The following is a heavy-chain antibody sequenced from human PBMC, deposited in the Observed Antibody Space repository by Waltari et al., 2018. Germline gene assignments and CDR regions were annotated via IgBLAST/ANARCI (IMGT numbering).Heavy chain of an antibody. J-gene: IGHJ3*02. D-gene: IGHD7-27*01. Sequence: EVQLLESGGGLVQPGGSLRLSCAASGFTFSSYAMSWVRQAPGKGLEWVSAISGSGGGTYYADSVKGRFTISRDNSKNTLYLQMNSLRAEDTAVYYCAKDLGRNDAFDIWGQGTMVTVSS. CDR1: GFTFSSYA. CDR3: AKDLGRNDAFDI. CDR2: ISGSGGGT. V-gene: IGHV3-23*01.